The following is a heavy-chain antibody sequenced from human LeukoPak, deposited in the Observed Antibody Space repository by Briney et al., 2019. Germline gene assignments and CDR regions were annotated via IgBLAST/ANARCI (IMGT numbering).Heavy chain of an antibody. CDR1: RYTFTSYV. J-gene: IGHJ4*02. Sequence: ASVKVSCKASRYTFTSYVINGVREATGHGLEWMGWMNPTTGRTGYAQKFKGRITMTRDTAIYTAYMEMTKRRSEDTAIYYCARLSQTPDYYTLGGYYYLGYWGQGTLVTVSS. V-gene: IGHV1-8*01. CDR3: ARLSQTPDYYTLGGYYYLGY. D-gene: IGHD3-10*01. CDR2: MNPTTGRT.